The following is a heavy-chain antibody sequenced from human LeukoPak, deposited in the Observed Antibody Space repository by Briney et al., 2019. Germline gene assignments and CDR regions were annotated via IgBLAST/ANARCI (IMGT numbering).Heavy chain of an antibody. J-gene: IGHJ6*03. Sequence: SETLSLTCTVSGGSISSYYWSWIRQPPGKGLEWLGYIYYSGSTNYNPSLKSRVTISVDTSKNQFSLKLSSVTAADTAVYYCARALSFYDFWSGYQMGYYYYMDVWGKGTTVTVSS. CDR1: GGSISSYY. V-gene: IGHV4-59*01. CDR3: ARALSFYDFWSGYQMGYYYYMDV. D-gene: IGHD3-3*01. CDR2: IYYSGST.